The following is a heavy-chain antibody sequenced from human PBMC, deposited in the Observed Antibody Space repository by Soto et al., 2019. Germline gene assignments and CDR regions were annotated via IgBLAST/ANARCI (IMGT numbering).Heavy chain of an antibody. J-gene: IGHJ3*02. V-gene: IGHV1-46*01. Sequence: ASVKVSCKASGYTFTSYYMHWVRQAPGQGLEWMGIINPSGGSTSYAQKFQGRVTMTRDTSTSTAYVELSRLKSDDTALYYCARGPNLAVASFDIWGQGTMVTVSS. D-gene: IGHD6-19*01. CDR3: ARGPNLAVASFDI. CDR2: INPSGGST. CDR1: GYTFTSYY.